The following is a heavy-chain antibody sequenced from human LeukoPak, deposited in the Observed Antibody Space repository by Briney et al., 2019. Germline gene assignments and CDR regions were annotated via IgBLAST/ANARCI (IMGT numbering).Heavy chain of an antibody. D-gene: IGHD6-13*01. Sequence: GGSLRVSCAASGFTFSTYSMNWVRQAPGKGLEWVSSISRNSRYIYYADSMRGRFTISRDSAKNSLYLQMNSLKPEDTAVYYCARVAEAAAFDSWGQGTLVTVSS. CDR1: GFTFSTYS. V-gene: IGHV3-21*06. CDR3: ARVAEAAAFDS. J-gene: IGHJ4*02. CDR2: ISRNSRYI.